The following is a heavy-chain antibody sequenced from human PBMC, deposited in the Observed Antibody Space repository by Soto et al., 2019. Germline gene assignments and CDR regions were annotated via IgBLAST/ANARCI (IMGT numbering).Heavy chain of an antibody. CDR1: GYTFSNYD. V-gene: IGHV1-8*01. CDR3: AKVSRKGSAIDFDY. CDR2: VNPNNGDT. D-gene: IGHD3-10*01. Sequence: QVQLVQSGAELKKPGASVKVSCKASGYTFSNYDMNWVRQATGQGPEWIGWVNPNNGDTGYAQKSQGRVTLTTDIPTPTAYMELTSRRSEDTAIYYCAKVSRKGSAIDFDYWGQGTLITVSS. J-gene: IGHJ4*02.